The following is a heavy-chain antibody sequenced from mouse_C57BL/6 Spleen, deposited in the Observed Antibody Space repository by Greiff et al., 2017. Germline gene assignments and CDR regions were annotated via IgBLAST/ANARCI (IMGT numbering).Heavy chain of an antibody. CDR1: GFTFSSYA. CDR2: ISSGGDYI. J-gene: IGHJ4*01. Sequence: EVMLVESGEGLVKPGGSLKLSCAASGFTFSSYAMSWVRQTPEKRLEWVAYISSGGDYIYYADTVKGRFTISRDNARNTLYLQMSSLKSEDTAMYYCTRGLMADYAMDYWGQGTSVTVSS. D-gene: IGHD2-3*01. CDR3: TRGLMADYAMDY. V-gene: IGHV5-9-1*02.